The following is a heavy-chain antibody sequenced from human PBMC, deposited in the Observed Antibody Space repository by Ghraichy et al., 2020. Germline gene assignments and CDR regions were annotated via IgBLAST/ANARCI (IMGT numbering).Heavy chain of an antibody. D-gene: IGHD1-26*01. CDR3: ARGEGATSSSYYFDY. J-gene: IGHJ4*02. CDR1: GFTFSSYA. V-gene: IGHV3-30*04. CDR2: ISYDGSNK. Sequence: GGSLRLSCAASGFTFSSYAMHWVRQAPGKGLEWVAVISYDGSNKYYADSVKGRFTISRDNSKNTLYLQMNSLRAEDTAVYYCARGEGATSSSYYFDYWGQGTLVTVSS.